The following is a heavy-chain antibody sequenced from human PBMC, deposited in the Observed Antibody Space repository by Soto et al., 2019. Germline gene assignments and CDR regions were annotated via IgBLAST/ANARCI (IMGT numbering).Heavy chain of an antibody. CDR1: EFTFSNYW. Sequence: EVQLVESGGGLVQPGGSLRLSCAASEFTFSNYWMHWVRQAPGKGLVWVSRINSDGSSTNYADSVKGRSTISRDNAKNTVYLQVNSLRAEDTAVYYCARGGLRAYWIDPWGQVTLVTVSS. D-gene: IGHD4-17*01. J-gene: IGHJ5*02. CDR2: INSDGSST. CDR3: ARGGLRAYWIDP. V-gene: IGHV3-74*01.